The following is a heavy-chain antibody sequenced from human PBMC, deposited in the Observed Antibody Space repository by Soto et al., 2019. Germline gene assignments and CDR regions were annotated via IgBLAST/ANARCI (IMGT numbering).Heavy chain of an antibody. Sequence: GGSLRLSCAASGFTFSSHWMHWVRQAPGKGPVWVSRVNSDGSSTGYADSVKGRSTISRDNGKNTLYLQMNSLRAEDTAVYYCARDRYFDYWGQGTLVTVSS. J-gene: IGHJ4*02. CDR2: VNSDGSST. CDR3: ARDRYFDY. V-gene: IGHV3-74*01. CDR1: GFTFSSHW.